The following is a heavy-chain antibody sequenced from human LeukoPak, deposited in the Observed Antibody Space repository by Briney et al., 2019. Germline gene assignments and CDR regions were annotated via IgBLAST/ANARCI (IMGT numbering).Heavy chain of an antibody. D-gene: IGHD2-2*02. J-gene: IGHJ4*02. CDR1: GFTVSSNY. CDR3: AKDGRYCSSTSCYMGVYFDY. V-gene: IGHV3-66*01. CDR2: IYSGGST. Sequence: GGSLRLSCAASGFTVSSNYMSWVRQAPGKGLEWVSVIYSGGSTYYADSVKGRFTISRDNSKNTLYLQMNSLRAEDTAVYYCAKDGRYCSSTSCYMGVYFDYWGQGTLVTVSS.